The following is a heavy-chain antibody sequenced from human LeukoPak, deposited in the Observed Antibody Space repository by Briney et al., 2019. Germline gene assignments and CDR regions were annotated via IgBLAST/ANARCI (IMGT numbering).Heavy chain of an antibody. D-gene: IGHD5-18*01. V-gene: IGHV3-53*04. J-gene: IGHJ4*02. Sequence: GGSLRLSCAASGFTVSTNCMTWVRQAPGKGLEWVSTIYSGGTTYYADTVMGRFTISRHNSRNTLYLQMNSLRAEDTAVYYCARVDTVMAYYFDLWGQGTLVTVSS. CDR1: GFTVSTNC. CDR2: IYSGGTT. CDR3: ARVDTVMAYYFDL.